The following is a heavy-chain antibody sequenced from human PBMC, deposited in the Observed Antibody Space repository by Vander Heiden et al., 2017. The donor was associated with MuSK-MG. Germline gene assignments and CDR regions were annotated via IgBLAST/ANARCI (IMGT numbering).Heavy chain of an antibody. CDR3: ARIPTYCGGDCYFDY. D-gene: IGHD2-21*01. J-gene: IGHJ4*02. CDR2: IFSNDEK. CDR1: GFSLSNARMG. V-gene: IGHV2-26*01. Sequence: QVTLKESGPVLVKPTETLTLTCTVSGFSLSNARMGVSWIRQPPGKALEWLAHIFSNDEKSYSTSLKSRLTISKDTSKSQVVLTMTNMDPVDTATYYCARIPTYCGGDCYFDYWGQGTLVTVSS.